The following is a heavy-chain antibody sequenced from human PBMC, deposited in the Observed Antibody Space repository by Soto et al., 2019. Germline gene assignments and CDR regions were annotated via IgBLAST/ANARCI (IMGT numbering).Heavy chain of an antibody. D-gene: IGHD3-3*01. J-gene: IGHJ4*02. Sequence: ASVKVSCKASGYTFTSYAMHWVRQAPGQRLEWMGWINAGNGNTKYSQKFQGRVTITRDTSASTAYMELSSLRAEDTAVYYCAKPVTISPGPDYWGQGTLVTVSS. CDR3: AKPVTISPGPDY. CDR2: INAGNGNT. CDR1: GYTFTSYA. V-gene: IGHV1-3*01.